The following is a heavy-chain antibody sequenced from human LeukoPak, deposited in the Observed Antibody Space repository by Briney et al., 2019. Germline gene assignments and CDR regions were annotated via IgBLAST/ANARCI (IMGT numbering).Heavy chain of an antibody. J-gene: IGHJ4*02. CDR1: GDSVSSKSAT. D-gene: IGHD4-23*01. V-gene: IGHV6-1*01. Sequence: SQTLSLTCAISGDSVSSKSATWNWIRQSPSRGLEWLGRTYYRSNWYNDYTVSAKSRIIINPDTSKNQFSLQLSSVTPEDTALYYCARGYDGNIDYWGQGTLVTVSS. CDR3: ARGYDGNIDY. CDR2: TYYRSNWYN.